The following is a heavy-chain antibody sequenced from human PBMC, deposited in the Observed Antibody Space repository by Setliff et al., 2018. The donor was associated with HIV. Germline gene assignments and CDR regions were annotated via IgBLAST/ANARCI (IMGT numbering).Heavy chain of an antibody. CDR2: INHRGST. D-gene: IGHD2-2*01. J-gene: IGHJ4*02. Sequence: SETLSLTCAVYGGSFSGYYWSWIRQPPGKGLEWIGEINHRGSTNCNPSLKSRVSISVDTSKNQFSLKLSSVTAADTAVYYCVRNSFNYAEEEWGQGTLVTVSS. CDR1: GGSFSGYY. CDR3: VRNSFNYAEEE. V-gene: IGHV4-34*01.